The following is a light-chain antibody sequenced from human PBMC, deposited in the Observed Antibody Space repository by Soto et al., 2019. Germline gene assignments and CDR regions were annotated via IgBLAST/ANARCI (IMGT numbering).Light chain of an antibody. CDR3: QQYENLPT. Sequence: DIQMPQSTSSLSAPVGAKDTISCQASQNINNYLNWYRQKPGRAPKLLIYDASNLEAGVPSRFRGSGSGTDFTFTISRLQPEDIATYYCQQYENLPTFGQGTRLEIK. J-gene: IGKJ5*01. V-gene: IGKV1-33*01. CDR2: DAS. CDR1: QNINNY.